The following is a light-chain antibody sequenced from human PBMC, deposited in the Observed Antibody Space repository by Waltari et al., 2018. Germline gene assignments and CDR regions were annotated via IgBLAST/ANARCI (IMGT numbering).Light chain of an antibody. Sequence: AIRMTQSPSSFSASTGARVTLTCRANEGITSYLALYQQKPGKDPKHLIYAASTLHSGVPSRFSGSGSGTDFTLTISCLQSEDFATYYCQQYFSDPLTFGGGTKVEIK. V-gene: IGKV1-8*01. CDR3: QQYFSDPLT. J-gene: IGKJ4*01. CDR1: EGITSY. CDR2: AAS.